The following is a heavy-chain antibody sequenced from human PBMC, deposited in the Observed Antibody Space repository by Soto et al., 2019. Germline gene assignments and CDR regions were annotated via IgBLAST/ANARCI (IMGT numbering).Heavy chain of an antibody. CDR1: GFTFSSYS. J-gene: IGHJ3*02. V-gene: IGHV3-21*01. CDR2: ISSSSSYI. Sequence: GGSLRLSCAASGFTFSSYSMNWVRQAPGKGLEWVSSISSSSSYIYYADSVKGRFTISRDNAKNSLYLQMNSLRAEDTAVYYCARDQGAQLLVDFDAFDIWGQGTMVTVSS. CDR3: ARDQGAQLLVDFDAFDI. D-gene: IGHD2-2*01.